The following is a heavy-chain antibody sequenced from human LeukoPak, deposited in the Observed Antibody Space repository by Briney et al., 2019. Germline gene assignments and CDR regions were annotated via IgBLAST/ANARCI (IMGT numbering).Heavy chain of an antibody. CDR1: GFTFSSYG. CDR2: IRYDGSNK. D-gene: IGHD3-16*01. Sequence: GGSLRLSCAASGFTFSSYGMHWVRQAPGKGLEWVAFIRYDGSNKYYADSVKGRFTISRDNSKDTLFLEMNSLRPEDTAIYYCARVPSLFGYWGQGTLVTVSS. CDR3: ARVPSLFGY. V-gene: IGHV3-30*02. J-gene: IGHJ4*02.